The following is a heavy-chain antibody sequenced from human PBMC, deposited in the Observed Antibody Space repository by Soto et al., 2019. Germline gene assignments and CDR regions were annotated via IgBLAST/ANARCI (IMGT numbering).Heavy chain of an antibody. CDR1: GGSISSSNW. D-gene: IGHD4-17*01. V-gene: IGHV4-4*02. Sequence: QVQLQESGPGLVKPSGTLSLTCAVSGGSISSSNWWSWVRQPPGKGLEWIGEIYHSGSANYNPSLKSRVTISVDKSKNQFSLKLSSVTAADTAVYYFARWHVGDGDYFPFDYWGQGTLVTVSS. J-gene: IGHJ4*02. CDR2: IYHSGSA. CDR3: ARWHVGDGDYFPFDY.